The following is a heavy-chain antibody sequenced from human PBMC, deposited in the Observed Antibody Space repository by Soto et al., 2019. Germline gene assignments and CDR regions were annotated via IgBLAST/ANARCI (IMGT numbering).Heavy chain of an antibody. D-gene: IGHD2-15*01. V-gene: IGHV3-21*01. CDR3: ASHCSGGSCYSFLNPENVNDY. Sequence: GGSLRLSCAASGFTFSSYSMNWVRQAPGKGLEWVSSISSSSSYIYYADSVKGRFTISRDNAKNSLYLQMNSLRAEDTAVYYCASHCSGGSCYSFLNPENVNDYWGQGTLVTVSS. J-gene: IGHJ4*02. CDR2: ISSSSSYI. CDR1: GFTFSSYS.